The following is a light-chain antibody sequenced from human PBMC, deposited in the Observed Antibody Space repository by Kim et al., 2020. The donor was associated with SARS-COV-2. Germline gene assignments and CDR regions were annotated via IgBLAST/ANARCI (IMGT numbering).Light chain of an antibody. CDR1: RSDVGGYNY. CDR2: AVS. Sequence: GQSITMSCTGTRSDVGGYNYVSWYQQHPGKAPKLMLYAVSKRPSGVSNCFSGSKSGNTASLTISGLQAEDEADYYCTSYTSSITWVFGGGTKLTVL. V-gene: IGLV2-14*04. J-gene: IGLJ3*02. CDR3: TSYTSSITWV.